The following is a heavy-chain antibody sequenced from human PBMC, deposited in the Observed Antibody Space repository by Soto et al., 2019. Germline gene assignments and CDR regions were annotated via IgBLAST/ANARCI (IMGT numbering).Heavy chain of an antibody. J-gene: IGHJ4*02. CDR3: ASGSIAVH. CDR1: GFTFSNNC. CDR2: INSDGSST. D-gene: IGHD6-6*01. Sequence: EVQLVESGGGLVQPGGSLRLSCAASGFTFSNNCMHWVRQAPGKGPVWVSRINSDGSSTYYADSVKGRFTIARDNAKNTMYQQMNSLRGDETAVYYCASGSIAVHWGQGTLFTVSS. V-gene: IGHV3-74*01.